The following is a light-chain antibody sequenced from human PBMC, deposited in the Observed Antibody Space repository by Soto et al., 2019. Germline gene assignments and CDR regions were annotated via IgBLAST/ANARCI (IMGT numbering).Light chain of an antibody. CDR2: GAS. V-gene: IGKV3-20*01. Sequence: EIVLTQSPGTLSLSPGERATLSCRASQSVSGTYLAWYQHRSGQAPRLLIYGASNRATGIPDRFSGYGSGTDFTLTVSRLEPEDSAVYYCQQFVMSPPGYTFGQGTKLVIK. CDR3: QQFVMSPPGYT. J-gene: IGKJ2*01. CDR1: QSVSGTY.